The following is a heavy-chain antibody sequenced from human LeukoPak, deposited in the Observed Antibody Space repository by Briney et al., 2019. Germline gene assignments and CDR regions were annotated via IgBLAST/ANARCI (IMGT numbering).Heavy chain of an antibody. CDR1: GFTFSGSV. J-gene: IGHJ4*02. CDR2: IRSKANNYAT. V-gene: IGHV3-73*01. CDR3: QSNDDSFDY. Sequence: PGGSLRLSCAASGFTFSGSVMHWVRQASGKGLEWVGRIRSKANNYATAYVASVKGRFTISRDDSKNTAFLQMNSLKTEDTAVYYCQSNDDSFDYWGQGALVTVSS. D-gene: IGHD1-1*01.